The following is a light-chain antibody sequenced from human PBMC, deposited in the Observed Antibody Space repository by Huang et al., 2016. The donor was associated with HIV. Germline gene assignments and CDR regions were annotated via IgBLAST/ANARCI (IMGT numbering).Light chain of an antibody. Sequence: DIVLTQSPGSLTVSLGERASINCTASQPLLSTANNKSYLAWYQQKPRQPPKALIYWAPNRESWVPERFSGSGSGTDFTLTISSLQAEDVALYYCQQYYSASITFGQGTRVEI. J-gene: IGKJ5*01. CDR2: WAP. V-gene: IGKV4-1*01. CDR3: QQYYSASIT. CDR1: QPLLSTANNKSY.